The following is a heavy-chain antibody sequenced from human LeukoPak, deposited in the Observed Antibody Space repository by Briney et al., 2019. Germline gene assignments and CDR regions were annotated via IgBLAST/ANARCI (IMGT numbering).Heavy chain of an antibody. V-gene: IGHV5-51*01. CDR2: IYPGDSDT. J-gene: IGHJ4*02. CDR3: ARWHYDSSGYYAQSTNYFDY. Sequence: GESLKISCKGSGYSLTSYWIGWVRQMPGKGLEWMGIIYPGDSDTRYSPSFQGQVTISADKSISTAYLQWSSLKASDTAMYYCARWHYDSSGYYAQSTNYFDYWGQGTLVTVSS. CDR1: GYSLTSYW. D-gene: IGHD3-22*01.